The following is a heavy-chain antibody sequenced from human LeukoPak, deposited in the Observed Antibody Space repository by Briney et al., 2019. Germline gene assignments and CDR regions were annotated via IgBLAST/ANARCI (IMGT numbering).Heavy chain of an antibody. CDR2: INQDGSEK. CDR1: GFTFSNYW. CDR3: ARDQGYCTSASCRGDAFDV. J-gene: IGHJ3*01. Sequence: GGSLRLSCAASGFTFSNYWMSWVRQAPGKGLEWVAKINQDGSEKYYVDSVKGRFTISRDNAKNSLSLQMNSLRDEDTAVFYCARDQGYCTSASCRGDAFDVWGQGSTVSVSS. D-gene: IGHD2-2*01. V-gene: IGHV3-7*01.